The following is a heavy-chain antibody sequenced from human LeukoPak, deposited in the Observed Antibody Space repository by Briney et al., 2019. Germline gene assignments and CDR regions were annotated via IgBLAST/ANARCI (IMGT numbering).Heavy chain of an antibody. J-gene: IGHJ5*02. CDR1: GGSISSYY. Sequence: KPSETLSLTCTVSGGSISSYYWSWIRQLPGKGLEWIGYIYYSGSTNYNPSLKSRVTISVDTSKNQFSLKLSSVTAADTAVYYCARDSSEGSPYWFDPWGQGTLVTVSS. CDR3: ARDSSEGSPYWFDP. V-gene: IGHV4-59*01. CDR2: IYYSGST. D-gene: IGHD2-15*01.